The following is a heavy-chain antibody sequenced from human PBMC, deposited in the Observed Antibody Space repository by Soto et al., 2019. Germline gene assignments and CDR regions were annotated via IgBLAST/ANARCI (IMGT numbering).Heavy chain of an antibody. D-gene: IGHD3-22*01. CDR1: GFTFNNYA. Sequence: QVHLVESGGGVVQPGRSLRLSCAASGFTFNNYAMHWVRQAPGKGLEWVAVISYDGNNQYYADSVKGRFAISRDNSKNTLYLHMNSLSDEDTAVYYCARDRVYYYDSSGYYNFEYWGQGSLVTVSS. CDR2: ISYDGNNQ. V-gene: IGHV3-30*09. CDR3: ARDRVYYYDSSGYYNFEY. J-gene: IGHJ4*02.